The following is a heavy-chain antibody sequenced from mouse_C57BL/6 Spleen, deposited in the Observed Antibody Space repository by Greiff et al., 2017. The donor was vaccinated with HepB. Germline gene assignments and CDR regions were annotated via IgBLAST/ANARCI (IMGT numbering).Heavy chain of an antibody. CDR3: AREEYYGSSPFAY. Sequence: EVKLMESGGGLVKPGGSLKLSCAASGFTFSDYGMHWVRQAPEKGLEWVASISSGSSTIYYADTVKGRFTIARDNAKNSLFLQMTRLMAGDTAMYYCAREEYYGSSPFAYWGQGTLVTVSA. V-gene: IGHV5-17*01. D-gene: IGHD1-1*01. CDR1: GFTFSDYG. J-gene: IGHJ3*01. CDR2: ISSGSSTI.